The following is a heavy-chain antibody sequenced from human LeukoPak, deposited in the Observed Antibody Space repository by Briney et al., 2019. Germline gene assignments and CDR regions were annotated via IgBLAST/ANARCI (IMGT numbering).Heavy chain of an antibody. CDR1: GYAFNIYD. Sequence: GASVKVSCKASGYAFNIYDINWVRQATGHGLEWMGWMNPGSGNTGFAQKFQGRVTMTRNTSITTAYMELSSLRFEDTAVYYCAVHLPGDYLDRWGQGTLVTVSS. J-gene: IGHJ4*02. CDR3: AVHLPGDYLDR. CDR2: MNPGSGNT. V-gene: IGHV1-8*01.